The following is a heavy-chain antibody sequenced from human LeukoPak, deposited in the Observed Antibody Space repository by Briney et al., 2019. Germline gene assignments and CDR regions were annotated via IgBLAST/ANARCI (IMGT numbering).Heavy chain of an antibody. V-gene: IGHV4-59*08. CDR2: IYYGGST. CDR3: ARLILQAFDI. J-gene: IGHJ3*02. Sequence: SETLSLTCTVSGGSISSYYWSWIRQPPGKGLEWIGYIYYGGSTNYNPSLKSRVTISVDTSKNQFSLKLSSVTAADTAVYYCARLILQAFDIWGQGTMVTVSS. CDR1: GGSISSYY. D-gene: IGHD2-21*01.